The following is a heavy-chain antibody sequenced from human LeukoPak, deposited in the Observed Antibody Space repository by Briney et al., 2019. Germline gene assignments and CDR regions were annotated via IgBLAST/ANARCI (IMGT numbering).Heavy chain of an antibody. CDR3: ARARDTNPFDY. Sequence: SETLSLTCTVSGGSISSSSYYWGWIRQPPGKGLEWIGSIYYSGSTYYNPSLKSRVTLSVDTSNNQFSLRLSSVTAADTAVYYCARARDTNPFDYWGQGTLVTVSS. J-gene: IGHJ4*02. D-gene: IGHD5-24*01. V-gene: IGHV4-39*07. CDR2: IYYSGST. CDR1: GGSISSSSYY.